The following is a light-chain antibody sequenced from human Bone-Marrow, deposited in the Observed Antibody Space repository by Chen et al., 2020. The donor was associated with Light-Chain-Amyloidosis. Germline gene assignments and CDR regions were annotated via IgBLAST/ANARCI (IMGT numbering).Light chain of an antibody. CDR2: IND. CDR3: AAWDDSLKGWV. CDR1: SSNIGINP. J-gene: IGLJ3*02. V-gene: IGLV1-44*01. Sequence: QSVLTQPPSASGTPGQRVTISCSGSSSNIGINPVNWYQQVPGTAPKLLIYINDRRPSGVPDRFSGSRSGSSASLAIRGLQSEDEADYYCAAWDDSLKGWVFGGGTKLTVL.